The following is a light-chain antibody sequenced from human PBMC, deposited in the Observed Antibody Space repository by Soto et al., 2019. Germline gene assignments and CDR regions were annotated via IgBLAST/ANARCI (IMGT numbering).Light chain of an antibody. CDR1: SSDVGNYKY. Sequence: QSALTQPASVSGSPGQSITISCTGTSSDVGNYKYVSWYQQHPGKAPKLIIYEVTDRPSGVSNRFSGSKSGNTASLTISGLQAEDEAEYYCSSYTNINTRACVFGTGTKVTVL. V-gene: IGLV2-14*01. CDR3: SSYTNINTRACV. J-gene: IGLJ1*01. CDR2: EVT.